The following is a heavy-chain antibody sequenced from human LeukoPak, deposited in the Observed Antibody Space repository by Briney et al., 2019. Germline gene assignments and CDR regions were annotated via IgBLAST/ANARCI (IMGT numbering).Heavy chain of an antibody. CDR2: IYSGGST. D-gene: IGHD4-17*01. CDR3: ARERSYGDPFDY. Sequence: GGSLRLSCAASGITVSSNYMSWVRQAPGKGLEWVSIIYSGGSTYYADSVKGRFTISRDNSKNTLYLQMNSLRAEDTAVYYCARERSYGDPFDYWGQGTLVTVSS. V-gene: IGHV3-66*01. J-gene: IGHJ4*02. CDR1: GITVSSNY.